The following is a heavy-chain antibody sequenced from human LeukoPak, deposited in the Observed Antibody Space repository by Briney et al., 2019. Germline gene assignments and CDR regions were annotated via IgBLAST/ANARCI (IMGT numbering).Heavy chain of an antibody. Sequence: ASVKVSCKASGYTFTSYGISWVRQAPGQGLEWMGIINPSGGSTSYAQKFQGRVTMTRDMSTSTVYMELSSLRSEDTAVYYCARGPMIVVRGAFDIWGQGTMATVSS. V-gene: IGHV1-46*01. CDR1: GYTFTSYG. J-gene: IGHJ3*02. CDR2: INPSGGST. CDR3: ARGPMIVVRGAFDI. D-gene: IGHD3-22*01.